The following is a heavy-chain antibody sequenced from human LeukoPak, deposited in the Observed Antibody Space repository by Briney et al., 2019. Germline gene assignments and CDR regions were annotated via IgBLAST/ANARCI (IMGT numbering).Heavy chain of an antibody. D-gene: IGHD1-26*01. J-gene: IGHJ4*02. Sequence: SETLSLTCTVSGGSISSHYWSWIRQPPGKGLEWIGYIYYSVSTNYNPSLKSRVTISVDTSKNQFSLKLSSVTAADTAVYYCARERIVGETAFDYWGQGTLVTVSS. CDR1: GGSISSHY. CDR3: ARERIVGETAFDY. V-gene: IGHV4-59*11. CDR2: IYYSVST.